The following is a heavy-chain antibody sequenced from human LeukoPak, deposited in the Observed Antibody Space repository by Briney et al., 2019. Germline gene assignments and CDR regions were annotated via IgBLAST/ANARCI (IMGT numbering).Heavy chain of an antibody. CDR1: GGSFSGYY. J-gene: IGHJ4*02. CDR3: ARKLAGHTYFDY. V-gene: IGHV4-34*01. CDR2: INHSGST. Sequence: PSETLSLTCAVYGGSFSGYYWSWIRQPPGKGLEWIGEINHSGSTNYNPSLKSRVTISVDTSKNQFSLKLSSVTAADTAVYYCARKLAGHTYFDYWGQGTLVTVSS. D-gene: IGHD6-13*01.